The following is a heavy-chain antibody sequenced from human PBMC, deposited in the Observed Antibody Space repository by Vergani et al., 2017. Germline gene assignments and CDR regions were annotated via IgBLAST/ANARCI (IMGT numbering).Heavy chain of an antibody. CDR3: ARVSTNGVCDYFDY. CDR2: IYHSGST. Sequence: QLQLQESGSGLVKPSQTLSLTCAVSGGSISSGGYSWSWIRQPPGKGLEWIGYIYHSGSTYYNPSLKSRVTISVDRSKNQFSLKLSSVTAADTAVYYCARVSTNGVCDYFDYWGQGTLVTVSS. CDR1: GGSISSGGYS. J-gene: IGHJ4*02. V-gene: IGHV4-30-2*01. D-gene: IGHD2-8*01.